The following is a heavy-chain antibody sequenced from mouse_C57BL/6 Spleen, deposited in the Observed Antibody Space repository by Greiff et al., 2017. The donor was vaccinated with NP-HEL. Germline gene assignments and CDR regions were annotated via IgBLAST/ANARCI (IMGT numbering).Heavy chain of an antibody. D-gene: IGHD2-3*01. Sequence: QVQLQQPGAELVMPGASVKLSCKASGYTFTSYWMHWVKQRPGQGLEWIGEIDPSDSYTNYNQKFKGKSTLTVDKSSSTAYMQLSSLTSEDSAVYYCARSDGNFDDWGQGTTLTVSS. V-gene: IGHV1-69*01. J-gene: IGHJ2*01. CDR1: GYTFTSYW. CDR2: IDPSDSYT. CDR3: ARSDGNFDD.